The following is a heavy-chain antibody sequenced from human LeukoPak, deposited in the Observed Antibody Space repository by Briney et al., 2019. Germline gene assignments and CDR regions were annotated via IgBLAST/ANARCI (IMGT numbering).Heavy chain of an antibody. CDR1: GFPFSSYA. CDR2: ISGSGGST. CDR3: AKDLVMDCSSTSCPFDY. V-gene: IGHV3-23*01. J-gene: IGHJ4*02. D-gene: IGHD2-2*01. Sequence: GGSLRLSCAASGFPFSSYAMSWVRQAPGKGLEWVSAISGSGGSTYYADSVKGRFTISRDNSKNTLYLQMNSLRAEDTAVYYCAKDLVMDCSSTSCPFDYWGQGTLVTVSS.